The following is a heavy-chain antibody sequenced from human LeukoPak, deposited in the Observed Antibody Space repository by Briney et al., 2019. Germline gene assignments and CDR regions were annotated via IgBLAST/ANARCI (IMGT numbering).Heavy chain of an antibody. V-gene: IGHV3-23*01. CDR3: AKPRTDSYYYYGMDV. J-gene: IGHJ6*02. CDR1: GFTFSSYA. Sequence: TGGSLRLSCAASGFTFSSYAMSWVRQAPGKGLEWVSAISGSGGSTYYADSVKSRFTISRDNSKNTLYLQMNSLRAEDTAVYYCAKPRTDSYYYYGMDVWGQGTTVTVSS. D-gene: IGHD1-14*01. CDR2: ISGSGGST.